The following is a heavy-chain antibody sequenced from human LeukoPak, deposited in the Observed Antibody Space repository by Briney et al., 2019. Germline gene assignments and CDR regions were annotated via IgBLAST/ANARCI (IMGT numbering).Heavy chain of an antibody. Sequence: GGSLRLSCAASGFTFSSYSMNWVRQAPGKGLEWVSSISSSSSYIYYADSVKGRFTISRDNAKNSLYLQMNSLRAEDTAVYYCARLGGLLRDAFDIWGQGTMVIVSS. J-gene: IGHJ3*02. V-gene: IGHV3-21*01. CDR3: ARLGGLLRDAFDI. CDR2: ISSSSSYI. D-gene: IGHD3-10*01. CDR1: GFTFSSYS.